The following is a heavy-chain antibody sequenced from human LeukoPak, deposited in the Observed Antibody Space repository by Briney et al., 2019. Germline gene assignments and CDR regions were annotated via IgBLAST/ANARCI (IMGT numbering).Heavy chain of an antibody. CDR3: ARSSGSYTHFDY. D-gene: IGHD1-26*01. Sequence: PGGSLRLSCAASGFTFSSYAMHWVRQALGKGLEWVAVISYDGSNKYYADSVKGRFTISRDNSKNTLYLQMNSLRAEDTAVYYCARSSGSYTHFDYWGQGTLVTVSS. V-gene: IGHV3-30-3*01. J-gene: IGHJ4*02. CDR2: ISYDGSNK. CDR1: GFTFSSYA.